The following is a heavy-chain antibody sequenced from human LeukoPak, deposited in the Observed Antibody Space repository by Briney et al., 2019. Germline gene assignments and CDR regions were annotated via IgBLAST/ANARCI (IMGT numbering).Heavy chain of an antibody. CDR2: ISYDGSNK. CDR3: AKALGIAAAGGYFDY. V-gene: IGHV3-30*18. Sequence: GGSLRLSCAASGFTFSSYGMHWVRQAPGKGLEWVAVISYDGSNKYYADSVKGRFTISRDNSKNTLYLQMNSLRAEDTAVYYCAKALGIAAAGGYFDYWGQGTLVTVSS. CDR1: GFTFSSYG. J-gene: IGHJ4*02. D-gene: IGHD6-13*01.